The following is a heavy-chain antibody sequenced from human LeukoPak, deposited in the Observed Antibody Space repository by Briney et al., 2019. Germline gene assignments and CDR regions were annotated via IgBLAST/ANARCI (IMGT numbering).Heavy chain of an antibody. J-gene: IGHJ4*02. V-gene: IGHV4-4*07. CDR1: DGSISGHY. CDR3: ARWGVEDTTTTGENFFNY. D-gene: IGHD7-27*01. Sequence: SETLSLTCTVSDGSISGHYWNWIRHPAGKGLEWIGRIYRSGSTIYNPSLKSRVTMSVDTSKNQFSLKMSSVTAAETAVYYCARWGVEDTTTTGENFFNYCGQGTLVTVSS. CDR2: IYRSGST.